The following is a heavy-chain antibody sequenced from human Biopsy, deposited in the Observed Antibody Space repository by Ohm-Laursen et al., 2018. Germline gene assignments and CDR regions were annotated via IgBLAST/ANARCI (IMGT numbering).Heavy chain of an antibody. CDR1: GFTFSRHG. D-gene: IGHD3-22*01. CDR2: IWSDGNNK. J-gene: IGHJ4*02. Sequence: SLRLSCAASGFTFSRHGMHWVHQAPGKGLEWVAVIWSDGNNKYYADSVKGRFTISRDTSRNTLYMQMNSLRVEDTALYYCARDAEEFDSSGPRFDYWGQGTRVTVSS. CDR3: ARDAEEFDSSGPRFDY. V-gene: IGHV3-33*01.